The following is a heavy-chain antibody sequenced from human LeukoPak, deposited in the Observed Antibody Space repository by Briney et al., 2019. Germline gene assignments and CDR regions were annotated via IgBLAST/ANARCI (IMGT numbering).Heavy chain of an antibody. CDR3: ARGRIAAAGN. Sequence: SETLSLTCAVYGGSFSGYYWSWIRQPPGKGLEWIGEINHSGSTNYNPSLKSRVTISVDTSKNQFSLKLSSVTAADTAVYYCARGRIAAAGNWGQGTLVPVSS. V-gene: IGHV4-34*01. D-gene: IGHD6-13*01. J-gene: IGHJ4*02. CDR2: INHSGST. CDR1: GGSFSGYY.